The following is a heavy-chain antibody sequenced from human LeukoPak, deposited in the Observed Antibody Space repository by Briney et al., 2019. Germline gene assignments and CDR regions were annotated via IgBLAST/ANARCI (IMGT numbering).Heavy chain of an antibody. Sequence: GGSLRLSCAASGFTFNSYSMNWVRQAPGKGLEWVSSISGSNSYIYYADSMKGRFTISRDNAKKSLYLQMNSLRAEDTAVYYCARDLSGVTGYTYGRGIDYWGQGTLVTVSS. V-gene: IGHV3-21*01. J-gene: IGHJ4*02. CDR2: ISGSNSYI. D-gene: IGHD5-18*01. CDR3: ARDLSGVTGYTYGRGIDY. CDR1: GFTFNSYS.